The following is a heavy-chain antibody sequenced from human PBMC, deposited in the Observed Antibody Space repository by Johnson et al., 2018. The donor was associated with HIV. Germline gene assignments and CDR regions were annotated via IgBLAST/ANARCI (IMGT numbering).Heavy chain of an antibody. V-gene: IGHV3-11*04. CDR2: ISSSGNTI. CDR3: ARDLRGANWHDVFDI. J-gene: IGHJ3*02. CDR1: GFTFCDYY. Sequence: VQLVESGGGLFKPGGSLRLSCAASGFTFCDYYMTWIRQAPGKGLEWVSYISSSGNTIYYADSVQGRFTISRDNAKNSLYLQMNSLRDEDTAVYYCARDLRGANWHDVFDIWGQGTMVTVSS. D-gene: IGHD1-26*01.